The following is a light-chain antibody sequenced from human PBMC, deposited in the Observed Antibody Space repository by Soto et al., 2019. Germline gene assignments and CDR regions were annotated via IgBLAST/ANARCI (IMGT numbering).Light chain of an antibody. CDR2: KGT. Sequence: QSVLAQPASVSGSPGQSITISCTGTSSDVGAYNSVSWYQQHPHRAPQVIIYKGTQRPSGVSNRFSGSTSGNAASLTISALQTDDEAYYFCCSSAPESTYVCGTGTKVTVL. CDR3: CSSAPESTYV. CDR1: SSDVGAYNS. V-gene: IGLV2-23*01. J-gene: IGLJ1*01.